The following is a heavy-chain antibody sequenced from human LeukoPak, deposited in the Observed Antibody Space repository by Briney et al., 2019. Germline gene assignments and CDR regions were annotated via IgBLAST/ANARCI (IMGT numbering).Heavy chain of an antibody. CDR1: GFTFSSYS. Sequence: GGSLRLSCAASGFTFSSYSINWVRQAPGKGLEWVSSISSSSSYIYYADSVKGRFTISRDNAKNSLYLQMNSLRSDDTAVYYCARAFLYSYGLFQYFDYWGQGTLVTVSS. J-gene: IGHJ4*02. CDR3: ARAFLYSYGLFQYFDY. V-gene: IGHV3-21*04. CDR2: ISSSSSYI. D-gene: IGHD5-18*01.